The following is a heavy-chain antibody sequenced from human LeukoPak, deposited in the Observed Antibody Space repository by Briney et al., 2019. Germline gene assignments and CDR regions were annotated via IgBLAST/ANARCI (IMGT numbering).Heavy chain of an antibody. J-gene: IGHJ6*04. CDR2: IIPIFGTA. CDR1: GGTFSGYA. D-gene: IGHD3-10*01. V-gene: IGHV1-69*06. Sequence: GASVKVSCKASGGTFSGYAISWVRQAPGQGLEWMGGIIPIFGTANYAQKFQGRVTITADKSTSTAYMELSSLRSEDTAVYYCARDSYGSGNCMDVWGKGTTVTVSS. CDR3: ARDSYGSGNCMDV.